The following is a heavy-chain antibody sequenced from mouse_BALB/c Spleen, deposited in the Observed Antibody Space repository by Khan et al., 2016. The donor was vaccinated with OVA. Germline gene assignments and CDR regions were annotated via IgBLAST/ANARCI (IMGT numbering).Heavy chain of an antibody. J-gene: IGHJ1*01. V-gene: IGHV9-3-1*01. CDR1: GYTFTNYG. Sequence: QIQLVQSGPELKKPGETVKISCKASGYTFTNYGMNWVKQAPGKGLKWMGWINTYTGEPTYADDFKGRFAFSLENSASTAYLQLNNLKNEDTAKYFCARMKPYWYFDLWGAGTTVTVSS. CDR2: INTYTGEP. CDR3: ARMKPYWYFDL.